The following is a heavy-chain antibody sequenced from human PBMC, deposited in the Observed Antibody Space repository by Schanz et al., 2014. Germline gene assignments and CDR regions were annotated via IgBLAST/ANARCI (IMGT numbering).Heavy chain of an antibody. J-gene: IGHJ3*02. D-gene: IGHD3-10*01. CDR2: ISYGTSYI. CDR1: GFTFSSYD. CDR3: AKGRFGELSAFDI. Sequence: VQLVESGGGVVQPGRSLRLSCVASGFTFSSYDVFWVRQAPGKGLEWVSSISYGTSYIYYAESVKGRFTISRDNAKNSLYLQMTSLRAEDTAVYYCAKGRFGELSAFDIWGQGTMVTVSS. V-gene: IGHV3-21*04.